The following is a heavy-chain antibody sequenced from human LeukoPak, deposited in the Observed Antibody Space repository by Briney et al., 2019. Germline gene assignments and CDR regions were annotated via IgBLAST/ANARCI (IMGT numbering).Heavy chain of an antibody. Sequence: SVNVSCKASGGTFSSYAISWVRQAPGQGLEWMGGIIPIFGTANYAQKFQGRVTITADESTSTAYMELSSLRSEDTAVYYCARDIVVVPAVAKYYYYYGMDVWGQGTTVTVSS. V-gene: IGHV1-69*13. CDR2: IIPIFGTA. CDR1: GGTFSSYA. J-gene: IGHJ6*02. CDR3: ARDIVVVPAVAKYYYYYGMDV. D-gene: IGHD2-2*01.